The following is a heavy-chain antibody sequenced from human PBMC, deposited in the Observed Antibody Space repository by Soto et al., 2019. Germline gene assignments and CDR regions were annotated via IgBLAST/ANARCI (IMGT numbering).Heavy chain of an antibody. Sequence: SETLSLTCAVYGGSFSGYYWSWIRQPPGKGLEWIGEINHSGSTNYNPSLKSRVTISVDTSKNQFSLKLSSVTAADTAVYYCARGHPYSGYSNWFDPWGQGTLVTVSS. CDR1: GGSFSGYY. D-gene: IGHD5-12*01. V-gene: IGHV4-34*01. CDR2: INHSGST. J-gene: IGHJ5*02. CDR3: ARGHPYSGYSNWFDP.